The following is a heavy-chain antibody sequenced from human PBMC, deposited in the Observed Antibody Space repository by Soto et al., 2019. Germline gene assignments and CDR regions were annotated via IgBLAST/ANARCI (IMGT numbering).Heavy chain of an antibody. D-gene: IGHD3-10*01. Sequence: GGSLRLSCAASGFTFSSYAMHWVRQAPGKGLEWVAVISYDGSNKYYADSVKGRFTISRDNSKNTLYLQMNSLRAEDTAVYYCARDIPPYYPDYWGQGTLVTVSS. CDR2: ISYDGSNK. V-gene: IGHV3-30-3*01. CDR3: ARDIPPYYPDY. CDR1: GFTFSSYA. J-gene: IGHJ4*02.